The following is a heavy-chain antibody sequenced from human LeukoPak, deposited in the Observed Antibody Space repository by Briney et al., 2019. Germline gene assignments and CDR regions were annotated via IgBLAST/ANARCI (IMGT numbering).Heavy chain of an antibody. D-gene: IGHD3-22*01. V-gene: IGHV4-39*07. Sequence: KTSETLSLTCTVSGGSISSSSYYWGWIRQPPGKGLEWIGSIYYSGSTYYNPSLKSRVTISVDTSKNQFSLKLSSVTAADTAVYYCAREEGYYYDSSGPGDYWGQGALITVSS. CDR3: AREEGYYYDSSGPGDY. J-gene: IGHJ4*02. CDR2: IYYSGST. CDR1: GGSISSSSYY.